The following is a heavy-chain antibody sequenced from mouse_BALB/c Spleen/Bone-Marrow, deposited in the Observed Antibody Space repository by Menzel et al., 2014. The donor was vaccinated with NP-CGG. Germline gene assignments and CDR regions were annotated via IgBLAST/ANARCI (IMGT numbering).Heavy chain of an antibody. J-gene: IGHJ2*01. CDR2: ISSGGSYT. Sequence: EVKVEESGGDLVKPGGSLKLSCAATGFTFSSYGMSWVRKTPDKRLEWVATISSGGSYTYYPDRVKGRFTISRANTKNSLYLQMISLKSEDTAKYYCARFYYGNYVNYWGQGATLTVSS. CDR3: ARFYYGNYVNY. CDR1: GFTFSSYG. V-gene: IGHV5-6*02. D-gene: IGHD2-1*01.